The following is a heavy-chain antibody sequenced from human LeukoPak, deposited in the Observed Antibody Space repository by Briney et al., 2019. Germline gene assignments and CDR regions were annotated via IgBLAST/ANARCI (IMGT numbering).Heavy chain of an antibody. CDR2: ISWNSGSI. V-gene: IGHV3-9*01. CDR3: AKADRSGYYYSFDY. D-gene: IGHD3-22*01. Sequence: GGSLRLSCAASGFTFDDYAMHWVRQAPGKGLEWVSGISWNSGSIGYADSVKGRFTISRDNAKNSLYLQMNSLRAEDTALYYCAKADRSGYYYSFDYWGQGTLVTVSS. CDR1: GFTFDDYA. J-gene: IGHJ4*02.